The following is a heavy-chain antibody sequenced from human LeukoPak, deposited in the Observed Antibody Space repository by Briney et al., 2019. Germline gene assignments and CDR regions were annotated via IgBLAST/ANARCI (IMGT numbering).Heavy chain of an antibody. V-gene: IGHV3-23*01. D-gene: IGHD1-1*01. J-gene: IGHJ3*01. CDR1: GFTFSSYA. CDR3: ARVNEAFDV. Sequence: SGGSLRLSCAASGFTFSSYAMTWVRQAPGKGLEWVSSITGSGGRTYYADSVKGRFTISRDNSKNTLYLRMNSLRAEDTAVYYCARVNEAFDVWGQGTMVTVSS. CDR2: ITGSGGRT.